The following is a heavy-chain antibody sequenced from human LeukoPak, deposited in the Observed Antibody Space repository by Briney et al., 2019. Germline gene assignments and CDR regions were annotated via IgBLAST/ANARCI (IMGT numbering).Heavy chain of an antibody. Sequence: PGGSLRLSCAASGFTFSSYTMNWVRQSPGKGLEWIGEINHRGNTNYNPSVNSRVTISVDTSKNQYALKLSSVTAADTAVYYCARGVMVTIDSYWYIDLWGRGTLVTVSS. V-gene: IGHV4-34*01. D-gene: IGHD5-24*01. CDR2: INHRGNT. J-gene: IGHJ2*01. CDR1: GFTFSSYT. CDR3: ARGVMVTIDSYWYIDL.